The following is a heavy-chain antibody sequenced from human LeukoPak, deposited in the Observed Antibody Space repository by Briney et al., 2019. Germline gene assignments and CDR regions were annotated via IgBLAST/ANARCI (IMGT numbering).Heavy chain of an antibody. V-gene: IGHV3-23*01. D-gene: IGHD3-22*01. J-gene: IGHJ2*01. CDR2: ISGSGGST. CDR1: GFTFGRNG. CDR3: AKDGYYDSSAYYYVRYFDL. Sequence: PGGTLRLSCAASGFTFGRNGMTWVRQAPGKGLEWVSAISGSGGSTYYADSVKGRFTISRDNSKNTLYLQMNSLRAEDTAVYYCAKDGYYDSSAYYYVRYFDLWGRGTLVTVSS.